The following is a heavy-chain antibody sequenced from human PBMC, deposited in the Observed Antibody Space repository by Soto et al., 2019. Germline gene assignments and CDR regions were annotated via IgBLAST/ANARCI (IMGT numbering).Heavy chain of an antibody. D-gene: IGHD3-22*01. J-gene: IGHJ4*02. CDR1: GFTFSSYA. CDR3: AKSLDYYDSSGPIDY. Sequence: GGSLRLSCAASGFTFSSYAMSWVRQAPGKGLEWVSAISGSGGSTYYADSVKGRFTISRDNSKNTLYLQMNSLRAEDTAVYYCAKSLDYYDSSGPIDYWGQGTLVTVSS. V-gene: IGHV3-23*01. CDR2: ISGSGGST.